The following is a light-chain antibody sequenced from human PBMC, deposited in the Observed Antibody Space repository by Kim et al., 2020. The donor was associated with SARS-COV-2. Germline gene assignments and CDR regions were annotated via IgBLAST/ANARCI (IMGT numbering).Light chain of an antibody. CDR3: QQRSNWPPTVT. Sequence: SPGERATLPCRASQSVSSYVAWYQQKPGQAPRLLIYDASNRATGIPARFSGSGSGTDFTLTISSLEPEDFAVYYCQQRSNWPPTVTFGGGTKLEI. CDR1: QSVSSY. J-gene: IGKJ4*01. V-gene: IGKV3-11*01. CDR2: DAS.